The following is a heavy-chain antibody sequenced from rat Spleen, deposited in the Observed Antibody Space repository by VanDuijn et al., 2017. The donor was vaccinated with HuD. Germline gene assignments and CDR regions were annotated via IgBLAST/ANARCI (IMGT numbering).Heavy chain of an antibody. CDR3: AKSRFYYYDGGYYCFNY. CDR2: ITSGGSNT. V-gene: IGHV5S23*01. Sequence: EVQLVESGGGLVQPGRSLKLSCAASGFTFSTFAMAWVRQAPKKGLEWVATITSGGSNTYYPDSVKGRFTVSRDNAKGTLFLQMDSLRSEDTATYYCAKSRFYYYDGGYYCFNYWGQGVMVTVSS. D-gene: IGHD1-12*02. CDR1: GFTFSTFA. J-gene: IGHJ2*01.